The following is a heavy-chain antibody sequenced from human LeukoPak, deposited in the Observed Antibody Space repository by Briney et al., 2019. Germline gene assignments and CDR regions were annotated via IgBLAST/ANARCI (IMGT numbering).Heavy chain of an antibody. CDR3: ARDVLRYFDWLLQPGYYFDY. CDR1: GYTFTSYG. V-gene: IGHV1-18*01. D-gene: IGHD3-9*01. J-gene: IGHJ4*02. Sequence: GASVKVSCKASGYTFTSYGISWVRQAPGQGLEWMGWISAYNGNTNYAQKLQGRVTMTTDISTSTAYMELRSLRSDDTAVYYCARDVLRYFDWLLQPGYYFDYWGQGTLVTVSS. CDR2: ISAYNGNT.